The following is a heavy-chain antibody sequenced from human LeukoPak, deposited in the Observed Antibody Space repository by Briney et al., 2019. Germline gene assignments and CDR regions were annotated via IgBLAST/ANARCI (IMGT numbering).Heavy chain of an antibody. CDR1: GFTFSSYG. J-gene: IGHJ4*02. V-gene: IGHV3-30*18. CDR3: AKAWKRDGYNYRSGFQYYFDY. CDR2: ISYDGSNK. D-gene: IGHD5-24*01. Sequence: GGSLRLSCAASGFTFSSYGMHWVRQAPGKGLEWVAVISYDGSNKYYADSVKGRFTISRDNSKNTLYLQMNSLRAEDTAVYYCAKAWKRDGYNYRSGFQYYFDYWGQGTLVTVSS.